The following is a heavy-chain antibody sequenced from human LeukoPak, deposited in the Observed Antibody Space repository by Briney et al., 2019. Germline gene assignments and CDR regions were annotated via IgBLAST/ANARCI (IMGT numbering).Heavy chain of an antibody. J-gene: IGHJ4*02. D-gene: IGHD3-10*01. CDR3: ARKDYGSGSFSRSFDS. CDR2: IYHSGST. V-gene: IGHV4-4*02. Sequence: SGTLSLTCAVSGGSISSSNWWSWVRQPPGKGLEWIGEIYHSGSTNYNPSLKSRATISVDKSKNQFSLKLNSVTAADTAVYNCARKDYGSGSFSRSFDSWGQGTLVTVSS. CDR1: GGSISSSNW.